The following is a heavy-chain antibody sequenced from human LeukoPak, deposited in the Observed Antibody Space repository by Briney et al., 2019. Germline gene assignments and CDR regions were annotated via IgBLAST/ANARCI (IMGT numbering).Heavy chain of an antibody. D-gene: IGHD6-13*01. Sequence: SSETLSLTCAVYGGSFSGYYWSWIRQPAGKGLEWIGRIYTSGSTNYNPSLKSRVTMSVDTSKNQFSLKLSSVTAADTAVYYCARGNPLIAAAGTDAAFDIWGQGTMVTVSS. V-gene: IGHV4-59*10. CDR2: IYTSGST. J-gene: IGHJ3*02. CDR3: ARGNPLIAAAGTDAAFDI. CDR1: GGSFSGYY.